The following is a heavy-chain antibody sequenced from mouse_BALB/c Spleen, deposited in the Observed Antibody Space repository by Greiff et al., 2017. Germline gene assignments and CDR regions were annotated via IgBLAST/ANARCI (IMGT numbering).Heavy chain of an antibody. J-gene: IGHJ3*01. CDR1: GYTFTSYW. D-gene: IGHD2-2*01. V-gene: IGHV1S81*02. CDR2: INPSNGRT. CDR3: ARCGYDVGTWFAY. Sequence: QVQLQQPGAELVKPGASVKLSCKASGYTFTSYWMHWVKQRPGQGLEWIGEINPSNGRTNYNEKFKSKATLTVDKSSSTAYMQLSSLTSEDSAVYYCARCGYDVGTWFAYWGQGTLVTVSA.